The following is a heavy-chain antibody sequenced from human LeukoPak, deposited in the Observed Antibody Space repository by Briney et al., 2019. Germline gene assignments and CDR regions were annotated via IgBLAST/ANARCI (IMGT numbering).Heavy chain of an antibody. CDR3: ARRAPYPHYYFDY. J-gene: IGHJ4*02. CDR1: GGSISSSSYF. Sequence: SETLSLTCTVSGGSISSSSYFWAWIRQPPGKGLEWIGSIYYSGTTYYNPSLKSRVTISVDTSKKQFSLKVASVTAADTAVYYCARRAPYPHYYFDYWGQGTLVTVSS. V-gene: IGHV4-39*01. CDR2: IYYSGTT.